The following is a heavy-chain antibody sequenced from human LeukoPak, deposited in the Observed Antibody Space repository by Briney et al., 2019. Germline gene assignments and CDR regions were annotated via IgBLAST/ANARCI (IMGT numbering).Heavy chain of an antibody. CDR1: GGSISSGSYY. V-gene: IGHV4-61*02. J-gene: IGHJ4*02. Sequence: PSETLSLTCTVSGGSISSGSYYWSWIRQPAGKGLEWIGRVYISGSTNYNPSLKSRVTISVDTSKNQFSLKLSSVTAADTAVYYCARHLSGVTGYTYGRGIDYWGQGTLVTVSS. D-gene: IGHD5-18*01. CDR3: ARHLSGVTGYTYGRGIDY. CDR2: VYISGST.